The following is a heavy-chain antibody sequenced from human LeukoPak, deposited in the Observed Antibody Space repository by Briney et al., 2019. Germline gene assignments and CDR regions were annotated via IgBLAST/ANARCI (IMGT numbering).Heavy chain of an antibody. D-gene: IGHD3-10*01. Sequence: PSETLSLTCTVSGGSISSYYWSWIRQPAGKGLEWIGRVYTSGSTTYNPSLESRVTMSLDTSKTQFSLDLSSVTAADTAVYYCARDRVSGWFGETLTADGMDVWGQGTTVTVSS. J-gene: IGHJ6*01. CDR2: VYTSGST. CDR3: ARDRVSGWFGETLTADGMDV. V-gene: IGHV4-4*07. CDR1: GGSISSYY.